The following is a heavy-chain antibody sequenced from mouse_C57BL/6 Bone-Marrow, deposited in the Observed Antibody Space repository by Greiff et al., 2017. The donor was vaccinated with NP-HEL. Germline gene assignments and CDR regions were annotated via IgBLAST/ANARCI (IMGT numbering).Heavy chain of an antibody. D-gene: IGHD1-1*01. CDR2: IYPSDSET. CDR1: GYTFTSYW. V-gene: IGHV1-61*01. Sequence: VQLQQSGAELVRPGSSVKLSCKASGYTFTSYWMDWVKQRPGQGLEWIGNIYPSDSETHYNQKFKDKATLTVDKSSSTAYMQLSSLTSEDSAVYYCATCTVVAEGYFDVWGTGTTVTVSS. J-gene: IGHJ1*03. CDR3: ATCTVVAEGYFDV.